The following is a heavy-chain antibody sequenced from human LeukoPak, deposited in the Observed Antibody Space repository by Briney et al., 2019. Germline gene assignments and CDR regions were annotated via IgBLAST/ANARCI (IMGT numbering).Heavy chain of an antibody. CDR1: GGSISSYY. CDR2: IYYSGST. J-gene: IGHJ4*02. D-gene: IGHD4-17*01. Sequence: SETLSLTCTVSGGSISSYYWSWIRQPPGKGLEWIGYIYYSGSTNYNPSLKSRVTISVDTSKSQFSLKLSSVTAADTAVYYCARAEHGDPFDYWGQGTLVTVSS. V-gene: IGHV4-59*01. CDR3: ARAEHGDPFDY.